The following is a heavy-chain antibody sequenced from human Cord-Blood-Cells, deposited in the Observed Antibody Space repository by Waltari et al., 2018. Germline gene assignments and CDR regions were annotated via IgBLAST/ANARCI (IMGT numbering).Heavy chain of an antibody. Sequence: QVQLQQWGAGLLKPSETLSLTCAVYGGSFSGYYWSWIRQPPGKGREWIGEINHSGSTNDNPSLKSRVTISVDTSKTQFSLKLSSVTAADTAVYYCARVTYDFWSGYYEYFQHWGQGTLVTVSS. V-gene: IGHV4-34*01. J-gene: IGHJ1*01. D-gene: IGHD3-3*01. CDR3: ARVTYDFWSGYYEYFQH. CDR1: GGSFSGYY. CDR2: INHSGST.